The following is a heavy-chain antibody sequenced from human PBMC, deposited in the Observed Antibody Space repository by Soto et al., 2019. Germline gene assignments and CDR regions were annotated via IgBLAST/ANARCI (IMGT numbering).Heavy chain of an antibody. CDR2: INPNGGST. Sequence: QVQLVQSGAEVKKPGASVKVSCKASGYTFIHYYIHWVRQAPGQGLEWMAIINPNGGSTNYGQKCRGRVTVTSDTSTTTVSMELNSLGSDDTAVYFCARSLLQGDFWGQGTLVTVSS. CDR3: ARSLLQGDF. CDR1: GYTFIHYY. D-gene: IGHD2-21*01. V-gene: IGHV1-46*01. J-gene: IGHJ4*02.